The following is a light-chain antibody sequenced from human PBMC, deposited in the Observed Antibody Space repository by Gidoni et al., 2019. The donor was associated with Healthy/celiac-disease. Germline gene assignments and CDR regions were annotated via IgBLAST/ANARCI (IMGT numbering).Light chain of an antibody. CDR3: SSYTSSSTLVV. CDR2: DVS. Sequence: QSALTQTASVPGSPGLSITISCTGTISDVGGYTYVSWYQQHPGKAPKLMIYDVSNRPSGVSNRFSGSKSGNTASLTISGLQAEDEADYYCSSYTSSSTLVVFGGGTKLTVL. CDR1: ISDVGGYTY. V-gene: IGLV2-14*01. J-gene: IGLJ2*01.